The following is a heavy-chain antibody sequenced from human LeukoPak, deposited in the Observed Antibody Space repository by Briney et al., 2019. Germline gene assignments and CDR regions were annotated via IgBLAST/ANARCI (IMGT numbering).Heavy chain of an antibody. J-gene: IGHJ6*04. V-gene: IGHV3-30*02. Sequence: GGSLRLSCAASGFTFRSYGMHWVRQAPGKGLEWVSYMRYDGGSTYYADSVKGRFTTARDNSENTLYLQMNSLKTEDTALYYCAKDNGPGSIWFAVPDVWGKGTTVTISS. CDR3: AKDNGPGSIWFAVPDV. CDR1: GFTFRSYG. CDR2: MRYDGGST. D-gene: IGHD3-10*01.